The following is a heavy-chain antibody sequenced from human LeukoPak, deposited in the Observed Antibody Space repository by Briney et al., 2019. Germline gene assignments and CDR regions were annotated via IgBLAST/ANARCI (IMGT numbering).Heavy chain of an antibody. CDR3: ARDRDWVTDY. J-gene: IGHJ4*02. V-gene: IGHV3-7*05. Sequence: GGSLRLSCAASGFTFSSYWMTRVRQAPGTGLEWVATIKGDGSDKYYVDSVKGRFTVSRDNAKNSLYLQMNSLRAEDTAVYHCARDRDWVTDYWGQGTLVTVSS. D-gene: IGHD3-9*01. CDR2: IKGDGSDK. CDR1: GFTFSSYW.